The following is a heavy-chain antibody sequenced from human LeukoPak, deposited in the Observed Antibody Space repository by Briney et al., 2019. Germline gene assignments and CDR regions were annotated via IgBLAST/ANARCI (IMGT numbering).Heavy chain of an antibody. CDR2: IYYSGST. CDR1: GGSISSGDYY. D-gene: IGHD5-12*01. V-gene: IGHV4-30-4*02. CDR3: ASSGYSGYAFDY. J-gene: IGHJ4*02. Sequence: SETLSLTCTVSGGSISSGDYYWSWIRQPPGKGLEWIGYIYYSGSTYYNPSLKSRVTISVDTSKNQFSLKLSSVTAADTAVYYCASSGYSGYAFDYWGQGTLVTVSS.